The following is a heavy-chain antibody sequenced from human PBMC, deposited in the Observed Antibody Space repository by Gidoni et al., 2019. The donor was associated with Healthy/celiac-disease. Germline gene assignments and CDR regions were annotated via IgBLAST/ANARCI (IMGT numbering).Heavy chain of an antibody. CDR2: ISSSSSYI. D-gene: IGHD1-1*01. V-gene: IGHV3-21*01. J-gene: IGHJ4*02. CDR3: ARVGRTDDFDY. Sequence: EVQLVESGRGMVKLGGSLRLSCADSGFTFSSYSMNWVRQAPGKGLEWVSSISSSSSYIYYANSVKCRFTISRDNAKNSLYLQMNSLRAEDTALYYCARVGRTDDFDYWGQVTLVTVSS. CDR1: GFTFSSYS.